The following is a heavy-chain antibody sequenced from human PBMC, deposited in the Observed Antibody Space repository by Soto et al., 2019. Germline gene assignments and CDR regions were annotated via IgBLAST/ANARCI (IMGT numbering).Heavy chain of an antibody. CDR1: GFTFSTYW. J-gene: IGHJ4*02. V-gene: IGHV3-74*01. D-gene: IGHD3-10*01. CDR2: INSDGTST. Sequence: EVQLVESGGGLVQPGGSLRLSCAASGFTFSTYWMHWVRQVPGKGLVWVSRINSDGTSTTYADSVKGRFTISRDNAKNTLYLQRNSLRAEDTALYYCAREAGSRAVDYWGQGTLVTVSS. CDR3: AREAGSRAVDY.